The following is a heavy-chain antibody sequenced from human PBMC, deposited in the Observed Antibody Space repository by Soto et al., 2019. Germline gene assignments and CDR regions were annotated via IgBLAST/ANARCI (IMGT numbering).Heavy chain of an antibody. D-gene: IGHD6-13*01. CDR1: GFSLSTSGMC. CDR3: ARIGIAAAGTGVGYYYYGMDV. J-gene: IGHJ6*02. Sequence: SGPTLVNPTQTLTLTCTFSGFSLSTSGMCVSWIRQPPGKAMEWLARIDWDDDKYYSTSLKTRLTISKDTSKNQVVLTMTNMDPVDTATYYCARIGIAAAGTGVGYYYYGMDVWGQGTTVTVS. CDR2: IDWDDDK. V-gene: IGHV2-70*11.